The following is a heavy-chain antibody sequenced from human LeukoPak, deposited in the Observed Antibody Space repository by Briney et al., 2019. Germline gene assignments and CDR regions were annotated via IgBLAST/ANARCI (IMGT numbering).Heavy chain of an antibody. CDR2: INTNTGNP. V-gene: IGHV7-4-1*02. CDR1: GYTFTSYA. J-gene: IGHJ5*02. CDR3: ARMGEESIVVVPAAMSDWFDP. Sequence: ASVKVSCKPSGYTFTSYAMNWVRQAPGQGLEWMGWINTNTGNPTYAQGFTGRFVFSLDTSVSTAYLQISSLKAEDTAAYYCARMGEESIVVVPAAMSDWFDPWGQGTLVTVSS. D-gene: IGHD2-2*01.